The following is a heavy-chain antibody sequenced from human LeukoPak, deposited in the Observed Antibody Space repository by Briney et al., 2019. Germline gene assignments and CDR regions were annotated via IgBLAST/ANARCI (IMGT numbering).Heavy chain of an antibody. V-gene: IGHV5-51*01. CDR3: ARGGHGSGSYYNTFDY. J-gene: IGHJ4*02. Sequence: GESLKISCKGSGYSFTGYWIGWVRQMPGKGLEWRWIIYPGDSDTRYSPSFQGQVTISADKSISTAYLQWSSLKASDTAMYYCARGGHGSGSYYNTFDYWGQGTLVTVSS. CDR2: IYPGDSDT. D-gene: IGHD3-10*01. CDR1: GYSFTGYW.